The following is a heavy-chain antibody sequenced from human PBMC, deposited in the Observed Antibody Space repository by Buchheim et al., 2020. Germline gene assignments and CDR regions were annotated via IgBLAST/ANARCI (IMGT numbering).Heavy chain of an antibody. CDR1: GGSISSGDYY. Sequence: QVQLQESGPGLVKPSQTLSLTCTVSGGSISSGDYYWSWIRQPPGKGLEWIGYIYYSGSTYYNPSLKSRVTISVDTSKNQFPLKLSSVTAADTAVYYCARAVDLLRYFDWPAQFDYWGQGTL. CDR2: IYYSGST. D-gene: IGHD3-9*01. CDR3: ARAVDLLRYFDWPAQFDY. V-gene: IGHV4-30-4*01. J-gene: IGHJ4*02.